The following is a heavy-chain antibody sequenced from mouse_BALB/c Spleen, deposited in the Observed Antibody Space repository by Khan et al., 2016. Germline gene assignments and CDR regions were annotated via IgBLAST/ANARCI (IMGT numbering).Heavy chain of an antibody. V-gene: IGHV5-12*02. Sequence: EVELVESGGGLVQPGGSLKLSCATSGFTFSDYYMYWVRQTPEKRLEWVAHISDVGGSTYYPDTVKGRFTISRDNVKNTLYLQMSRLKSEDTAMYHCARHGNYAMAYWGQGTSVTVSS. D-gene: IGHD1-1*02. CDR2: ISDVGGST. CDR1: GFTFSDYY. CDR3: ARHGNYAMAY. J-gene: IGHJ4*01.